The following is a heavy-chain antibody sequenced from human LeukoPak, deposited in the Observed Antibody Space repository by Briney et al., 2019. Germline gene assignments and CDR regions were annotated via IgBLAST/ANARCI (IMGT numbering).Heavy chain of an antibody. J-gene: IGHJ4*02. CDR1: GFTFRNYD. Sequence: GGSLRLSCTGSGFTFRNYDVNWVRQAPGKGPEWASSISSSSAHISYADSVKGRFTISRDNAKNSLYLQMNTLRAEDTAVYYCLRDRGYSTYDCWGQGTLVTVSS. D-gene: IGHD5-12*01. CDR3: LRDRGYSTYDC. V-gene: IGHV3-21*01. CDR2: ISSSSAHI.